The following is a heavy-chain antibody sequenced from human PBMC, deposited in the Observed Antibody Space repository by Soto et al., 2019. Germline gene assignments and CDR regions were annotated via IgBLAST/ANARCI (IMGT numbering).Heavy chain of an antibody. D-gene: IGHD6-6*01. V-gene: IGHV1-18*01. CDR2: ISAYNGNT. CDR1: GYTFTSYG. Sequence: ASVKVSCKASGYTFTSYGISWVRQAPGQGLEWMGWISAYNGNTNYAQKLQGRVTMTTDTSTSTAYMELRSLRSDDTAVYYCARDRPVYSSSSWGPVDWFDPWGQGTLVTVSS. J-gene: IGHJ5*02. CDR3: ARDRPVYSSSSWGPVDWFDP.